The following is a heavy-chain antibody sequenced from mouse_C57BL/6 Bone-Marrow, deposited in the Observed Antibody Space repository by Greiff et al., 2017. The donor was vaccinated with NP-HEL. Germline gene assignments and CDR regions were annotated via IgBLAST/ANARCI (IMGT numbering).Heavy chain of an antibody. Sequence: VHLVESGAELARPGASVKMSCKASGYTFTSYTMHWVKQRPGQGLEWIGYINPSSGYTKYNQKFKDKATLTADKSSSTAYMQLSSLTSEDSAVYYCARSLTLYWGQGTLVTVSA. CDR2: INPSSGYT. CDR1: GYTFTSYT. CDR3: ARSLTLY. J-gene: IGHJ3*01. V-gene: IGHV1-4*01.